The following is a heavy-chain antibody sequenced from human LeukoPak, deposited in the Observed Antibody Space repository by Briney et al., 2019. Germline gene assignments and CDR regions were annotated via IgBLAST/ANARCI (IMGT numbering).Heavy chain of an antibody. CDR1: GASVSSGNYY. Sequence: SQTLSLTCTVSGASVSSGNYYWTWIRQPAGKGLEWIGRIYTSGSTNYSPSLKSRVTISIDASKNQFSLRLSSVTAADTAVYYCARRRLATVTPDDYWGQGTLVTVSS. D-gene: IGHD4-11*01. V-gene: IGHV4-61*02. CDR3: ARRRLATVTPDDY. CDR2: IYTSGST. J-gene: IGHJ4*02.